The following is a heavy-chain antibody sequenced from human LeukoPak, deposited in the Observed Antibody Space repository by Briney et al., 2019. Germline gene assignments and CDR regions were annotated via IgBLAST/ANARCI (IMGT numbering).Heavy chain of an antibody. J-gene: IGHJ4*02. CDR1: GYSFTSYW. V-gene: IGHV5-51*01. CDR3: ARQIGYCSSTSCPNYFDY. CDR2: IYPGDSDT. Sequence: GGSLKISCKGSGYSFTSYWIGWVRQTPEKGLEWMGIIYPGDSDTRYSPSFQGQVTISADKSISTAYLQWSSLKASDTAMYYCARQIGYCSSTSCPNYFDYWGQGTLVTVSS. D-gene: IGHD2-2*03.